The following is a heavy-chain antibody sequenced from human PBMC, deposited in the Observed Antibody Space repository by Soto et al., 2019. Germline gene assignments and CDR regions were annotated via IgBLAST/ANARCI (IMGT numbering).Heavy chain of an antibody. D-gene: IGHD6-19*01. CDR3: AKDATLAVAGTFDY. J-gene: IGHJ4*02. V-gene: IGHV3-23*01. Sequence: LRLSCAASGFTFSSYAMTWVRQAPGKGLEWVSGISGSGGNTYYADSVKGRFTISRDNSKNTLYLQMNSLRAEDTAVYYCAKDATLAVAGTFDYWGQGTLVTVSS. CDR2: ISGSGGNT. CDR1: GFTFSSYA.